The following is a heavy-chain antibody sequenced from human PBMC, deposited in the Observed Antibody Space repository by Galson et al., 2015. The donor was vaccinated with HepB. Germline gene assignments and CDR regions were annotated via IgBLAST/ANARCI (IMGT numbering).Heavy chain of an antibody. Sequence: SVKVSCKASGYTFTNNAIHWVRQAPGQRLEWMGWINAGNANTRYSQKFQDRVTITRDTSASTVYMELSSLKSEDTAVYYCARQGLWYQLLSYMDVWGKGTTVTVSS. CDR2: INAGNANT. J-gene: IGHJ6*03. CDR1: GYTFTNNA. D-gene: IGHD2-2*01. V-gene: IGHV1-3*01. CDR3: ARQGLWYQLLSYMDV.